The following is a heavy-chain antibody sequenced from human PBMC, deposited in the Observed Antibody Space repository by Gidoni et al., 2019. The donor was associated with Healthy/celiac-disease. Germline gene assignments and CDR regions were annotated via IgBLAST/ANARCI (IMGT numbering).Heavy chain of an antibody. Sequence: QVQLQQSGPGLVKPSQTLSLTCAISGDRVSSNSAAWNWIRQSPSRGLEWLGRTYYRSKWYNDYAVSVKSRITINPDTSKNQFSLQLNSVTPEDTAVYYCAREGYDYVWGSYPIDYWGQGTLVTVSS. CDR2: TYYRSKWYN. D-gene: IGHD3-16*02. CDR1: GDRVSSNSAA. J-gene: IGHJ4*02. CDR3: AREGYDYVWGSYPIDY. V-gene: IGHV6-1*01.